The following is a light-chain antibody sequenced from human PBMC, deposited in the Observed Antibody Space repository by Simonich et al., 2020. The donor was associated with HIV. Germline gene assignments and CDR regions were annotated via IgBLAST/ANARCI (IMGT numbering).Light chain of an antibody. V-gene: IGKV3-15*01. CDR3: QQYNNWYT. J-gene: IGKJ2*01. Sequence: DIVMTQSPATLSVSPGERATHSCRASPSVSSNLAWYQQKPGQSPRLLIYGASTRATSIPARFSGRGSGTEFTLTISSMQSEDFAVYYCQQYNNWYTFGQGTKLEIK. CDR1: PSVSSN. CDR2: GAS.